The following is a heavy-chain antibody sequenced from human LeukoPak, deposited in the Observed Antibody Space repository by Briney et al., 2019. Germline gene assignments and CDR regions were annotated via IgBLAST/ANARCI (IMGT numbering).Heavy chain of an antibody. CDR3: ARVSGNIQIWPQPFGDGMDV. Sequence: PGGSLRLSCAASGFTFSSYAMGWVRRAPGKGLECVSAISGSGRSTYYADSVKGRFTISREDSKNTLYLQMNILRAEDTAIYYCARVSGNIQIWPQPFGDGMDVWGQGTTVTVSS. CDR1: GFTFSSYA. CDR2: ISGSGRST. V-gene: IGHV3-23*01. J-gene: IGHJ6*02. D-gene: IGHD3-10*01.